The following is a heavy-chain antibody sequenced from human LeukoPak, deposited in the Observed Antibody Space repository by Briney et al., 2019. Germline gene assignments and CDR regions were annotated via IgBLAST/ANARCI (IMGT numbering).Heavy chain of an antibody. D-gene: IGHD3-22*01. CDR1: GFSLSDQF. J-gene: IGHJ4*02. CDR3: TRALDISGYFYPFDY. V-gene: IGHV3-72*01. CDR2: SRNKARTYTT. Sequence: PGGSLRLSCAASGFSLSDQFVDWVRQAPGKGLEWVGRSRNKARTYTTEYAASVKGRFTISRDDSQNSLYLQMNSLKTEDTAVYYCTRALDISGYFYPFDYWGQGTLVTVSS.